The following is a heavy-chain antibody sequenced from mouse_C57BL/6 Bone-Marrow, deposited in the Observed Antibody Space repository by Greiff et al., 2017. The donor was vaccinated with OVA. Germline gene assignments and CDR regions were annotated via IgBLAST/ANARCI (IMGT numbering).Heavy chain of an antibody. CDR3: ARANSNYVLFAY. V-gene: IGHV5-4*03. D-gene: IGHD2-5*01. CDR1: GFTFSSYA. J-gene: IGHJ3*01. CDR2: ISDGGSYT. Sequence: EVKLVESGGGLVKPGGSLKLSCAASGFTFSSYAMSWVRQTPEKRLEWVATISDGGSYTYYPDNVKGRFTISRDNAKNNLYLQMSHLKSEDTAMYYCARANSNYVLFAYWGQGTLVTVSA.